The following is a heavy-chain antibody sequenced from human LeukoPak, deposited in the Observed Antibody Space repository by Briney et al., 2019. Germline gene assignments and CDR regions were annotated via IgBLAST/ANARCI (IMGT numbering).Heavy chain of an antibody. V-gene: IGHV3-30*02. CDR2: ISYDGSNR. Sequence: PGGSLRLSCAASGFTFSSSGMHWVRQAPGKGLEWVAFISYDGSNRYYADSVKGRFTLSRDNSKNTLYLQMNSLRAEDTAVYYCAKETRGSYSDYWGQGTLVTVSS. J-gene: IGHJ4*02. CDR1: GFTFSSSG. CDR3: AKETRGSYSDY. D-gene: IGHD5-12*01.